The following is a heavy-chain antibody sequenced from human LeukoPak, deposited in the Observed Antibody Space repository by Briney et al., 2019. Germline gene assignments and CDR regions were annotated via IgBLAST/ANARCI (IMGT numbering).Heavy chain of an antibody. J-gene: IGHJ5*02. Sequence: PSETLSLTCTVAGGSISSYYWSWVRQPPGKGLECLGYIDDRGSTNYQPPLRSRVTTSVDTPKKQFFRKLSSVAAADTPVYYCARESRMGKTKYYDFWSGSASFDPWGQGTLVTVSS. CDR1: GGSISSYY. V-gene: IGHV4-59*01. CDR2: IDDRGST. CDR3: ARESRMGKTKYYDFWSGSASFDP. D-gene: IGHD3-3*01.